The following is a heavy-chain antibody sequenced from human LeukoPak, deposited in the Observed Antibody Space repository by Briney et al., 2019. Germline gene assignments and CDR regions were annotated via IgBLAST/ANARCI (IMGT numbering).Heavy chain of an antibody. Sequence: GGSLRLSCAASGFSFSDFGMHWIRQAPGKGLEWATLIRSDGSSTYYADSVKGRFTISRDTSKNTLYLQMNSLRVEDTAVYYWPKDRDAYGNYSWGPVIPVSVST. D-gene: IGHD4-11*01. CDR3: PKDRDAYGNYS. J-gene: IGHJ6*01. CDR2: IRSDGSST. CDR1: GFSFSDFG. V-gene: IGHV3-30*02.